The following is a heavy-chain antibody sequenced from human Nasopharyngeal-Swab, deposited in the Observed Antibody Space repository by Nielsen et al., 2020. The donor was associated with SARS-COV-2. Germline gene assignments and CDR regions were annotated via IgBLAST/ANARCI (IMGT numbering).Heavy chain of an antibody. J-gene: IGHJ6*02. CDR3: AGGLQGNYYYYGMDV. CDR2: IYYTGST. CDR1: GGSISSYY. Sequence: SETLSLTCTVSGGSISSYYWSWIRQPPWKGLEWIGYIYYTGSTNYNPSLKSRVTISIDTSKNQFSLKLTSVTAADTAVYYCAGGLQGNYYYYGMDVWGQGTTVTVSS. V-gene: IGHV4-59*01. D-gene: IGHD5-24*01.